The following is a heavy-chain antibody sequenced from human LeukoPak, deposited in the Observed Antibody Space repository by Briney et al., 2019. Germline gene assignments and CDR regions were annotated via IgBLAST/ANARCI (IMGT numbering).Heavy chain of an antibody. CDR2: FDPEDGET. CDR1: GYTLTELS. D-gene: IGHD2-15*01. V-gene: IGHV1-24*01. Sequence: GASVKVSCKVSGYTLTELSMHWVRQAPGKGLEWMGGFDPEDGETIYAQKFQGRVTMTEDTSTDTAYMELSSLRSEDTAVYYCATENGYCSGGSCYAHGWGQGTLVTVYS. CDR3: ATENGYCSGGSCYAHG. J-gene: IGHJ4*02.